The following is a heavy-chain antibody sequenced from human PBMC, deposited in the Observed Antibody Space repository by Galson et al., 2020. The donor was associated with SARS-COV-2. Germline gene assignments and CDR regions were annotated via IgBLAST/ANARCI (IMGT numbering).Heavy chain of an antibody. J-gene: IGHJ5*02. Sequence: GGSLRLSCAAAGFTFSSYDMSWVPQAPGKGLEWVSVISGSGARTYSADSVKGRFSISRDKSKKTPYLQMNSLRAEETAVYYGAKDRGSGLPDGRTFEPWGQGTLVTVSS. CDR2: ISGSGART. D-gene: IGHD3-3*01. CDR3: AKDRGSGLPDGRTFEP. CDR1: GFTFSSYD. V-gene: IGHV3-23*01.